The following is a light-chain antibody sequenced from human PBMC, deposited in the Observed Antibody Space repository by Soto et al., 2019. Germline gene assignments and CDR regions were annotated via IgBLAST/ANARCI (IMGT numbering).Light chain of an antibody. CDR2: GAS. CDR1: QSVSSN. J-gene: IGKJ4*01. CDR3: QQYSHWPLT. Sequence: EIVMTQSPAPLSVSPGERATLSCRASQSVSSNLAWYQQKPGQAPRLLIYGASIRATGIPARFSGSGSGTEFTLTISSLQSEDFAVYYCQQYSHWPLTFGGGTKVEIK. V-gene: IGKV3D-15*01.